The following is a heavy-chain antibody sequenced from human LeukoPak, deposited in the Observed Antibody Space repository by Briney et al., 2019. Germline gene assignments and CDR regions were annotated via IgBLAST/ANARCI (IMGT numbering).Heavy chain of an antibody. J-gene: IGHJ4*02. CDR1: GFTLSSYG. CDR2: ISDTGNT. CDR3: AKGFSSSSPYYFDY. V-gene: IGHV3-23*01. D-gene: IGHD6-6*01. Sequence: GGSLRLSCAASGFTLSSYGMSWVRQAPGKGLEWVSAISDTGNTYHADSVKGRFTISRDSSKNTLFLQMNRLRPEDAAVYYCAKGFSSSSPYYFDYWGQGTLVTVSS.